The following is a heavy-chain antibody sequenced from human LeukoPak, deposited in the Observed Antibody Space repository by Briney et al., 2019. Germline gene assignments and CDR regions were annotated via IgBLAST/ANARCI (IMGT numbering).Heavy chain of an antibody. CDR3: ARTPRRYCSGGSCGTWFDP. CDR2: IYHSGRT. J-gene: IGHJ5*02. D-gene: IGHD2-15*01. V-gene: IGHV4-38-2*02. CDR1: GYSISSGYY. Sequence: PSETLSLTCTVSGYSISSGYYWGWIRQPPGKGLEWIGIIYHSGRTDYNPSLKSRVTISVDTSKNQFSLKVNSVTAADTAVYYCARTPRRYCSGGSCGTWFDPWGQGTLVTVSS.